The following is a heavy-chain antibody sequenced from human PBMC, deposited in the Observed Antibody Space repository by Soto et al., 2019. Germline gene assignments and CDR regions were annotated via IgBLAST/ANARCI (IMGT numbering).Heavy chain of an antibody. CDR1: GFTFSSYG. J-gene: IGHJ3*02. CDR2: ISYDGSNK. V-gene: IGHV3-30*18. D-gene: IGHD4-17*01. Sequence: GGSLRLSCAASGFTFSSYGMHWVRQAPGKGLEWVAVISYDGSNKYYADSVKGRFTNSRDNSKNTLYLQMNSLRAGDTAVYYCAKDQNRLPNHAFDIWGQGTMVTVSS. CDR3: AKDQNRLPNHAFDI.